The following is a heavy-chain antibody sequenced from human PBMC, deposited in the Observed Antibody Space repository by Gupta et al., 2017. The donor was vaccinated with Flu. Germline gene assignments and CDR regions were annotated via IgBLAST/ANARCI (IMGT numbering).Heavy chain of an antibody. CDR3: ARARRAVPGFGSLDF. Sequence: EVQLVESGGKSVQPGGSLRLSCAASGFTFSSSWMHWVRQGPGTGLQWISRISTDGSSIRYADSVQGRFTTSRDNAKNTLYLKMNNLRAEDTAIYYCARARRAVPGFGSLDFWGQGTLLTVSP. V-gene: IGHV3-74*01. CDR1: GFTFSSSW. J-gene: IGHJ4*02. CDR2: ISTDGSSI. D-gene: IGHD6-19*01.